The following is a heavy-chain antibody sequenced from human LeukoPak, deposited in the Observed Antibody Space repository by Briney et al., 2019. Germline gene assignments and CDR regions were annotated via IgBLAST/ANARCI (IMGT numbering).Heavy chain of an antibody. V-gene: IGHV5-51*01. CDR2: IYPGDSDT. Sequence: GESLKISCKGSGFSFSIYWIGWVRQVPGKGLEWMGSIYPGDSDTRYSPSFQGQVTISADKSISTACLQWSSLKASDTAFYYCARRVGSLESAYYFDYWGQGTLVTVSS. D-gene: IGHD1-26*01. J-gene: IGHJ4*02. CDR3: ARRVGSLESAYYFDY. CDR1: GFSFSIYW.